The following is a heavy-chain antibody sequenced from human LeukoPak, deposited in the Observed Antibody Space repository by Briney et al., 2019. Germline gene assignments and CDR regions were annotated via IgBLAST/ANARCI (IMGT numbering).Heavy chain of an antibody. CDR2: IYHSGST. J-gene: IGHJ5*02. CDR1: GYSISSGYY. V-gene: IGHV4-38-2*01. D-gene: IGHD3-10*01. CDR3: ARVMVRGRNWFDP. Sequence: PSETLSLTCAVSGYSISSGYYWGWIRQPPGKGLEWIGSIYHSGSTYYNPSLKSRVTISVDTSKNLFSLKLSSVTTADTAVYYCARVMVRGRNWFDPWGQGTLVTVSS.